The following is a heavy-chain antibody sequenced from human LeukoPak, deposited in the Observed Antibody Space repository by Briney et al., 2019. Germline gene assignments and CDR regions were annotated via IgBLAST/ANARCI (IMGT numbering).Heavy chain of an antibody. CDR1: GVNVKNNY. CDR3: VWGRQWYFDL. Sequence: PGGSLRLSCAAPGVNVKNNYMSWVRQAPGKGPEGVSVTYSDGYTSFADSVAGRFTFSRDTSRNTMFLQMTSLRVDDSAVYYCVWGRQWYFDLWGRGSLVTVSS. J-gene: IGHJ2*01. D-gene: IGHD3-16*01. V-gene: IGHV3-53*01. CDR2: TYSDGYT.